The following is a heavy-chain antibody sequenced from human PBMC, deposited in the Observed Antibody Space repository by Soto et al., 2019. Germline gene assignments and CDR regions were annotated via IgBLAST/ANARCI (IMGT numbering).Heavy chain of an antibody. D-gene: IGHD2-15*01. CDR2: IRNKVKGYTT. Sequence: VQLVESGGGLVQPGGSLRLSCAASGFTFSDYYMDWVRQAPGKGLEWIGRIRNKVKGYTTEYAASVKGRFTISRDDSKNSLYLQMNSLKTEDTAVYYCSRDLVSEGRGLDFWGQGTLVTVSS. V-gene: IGHV3-72*01. CDR3: SRDLVSEGRGLDF. J-gene: IGHJ3*01. CDR1: GFTFSDYY.